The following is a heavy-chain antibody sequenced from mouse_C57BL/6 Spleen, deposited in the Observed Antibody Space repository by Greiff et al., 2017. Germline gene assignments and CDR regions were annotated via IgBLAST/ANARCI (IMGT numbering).Heavy chain of an antibody. Sequence: EVKLMESGPGLVKPSQSLSLTCSVTGYSITSGYYWNWIRQFPGNKLEWMGYISYDGSNNYNPSLKNRISITRDTSKNQFFLKLNSVTTEDTATYYCAREYYYGRGYFDYWGQGTTLTVSS. CDR3: AREYYYGRGYFDY. J-gene: IGHJ2*01. V-gene: IGHV3-6*01. D-gene: IGHD1-1*01. CDR1: GYSITSGYY. CDR2: ISYDGSN.